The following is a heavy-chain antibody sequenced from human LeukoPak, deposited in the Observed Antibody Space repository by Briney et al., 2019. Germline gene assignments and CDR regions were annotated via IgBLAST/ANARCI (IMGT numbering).Heavy chain of an antibody. V-gene: IGHV3-21*01. CDR1: GFTFSSYS. CDR3: ARGTPKSGGSGSGRGYSYGKIDY. Sequence: KSGGSLRLSCAASGFTFSSYSMNWVRQAPGKGLEWVSSISSSSSYIYYADSVKGRFTISRDNAKNSLYLQMNSLRAEDTAVYYCARGTPKSGGSGSGRGYSYGKIDYWGQGTLVTVSS. J-gene: IGHJ4*02. CDR2: ISSSSSYI. D-gene: IGHD5-18*01.